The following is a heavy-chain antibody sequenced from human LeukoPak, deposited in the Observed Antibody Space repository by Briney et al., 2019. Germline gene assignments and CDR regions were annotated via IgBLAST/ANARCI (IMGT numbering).Heavy chain of an antibody. Sequence: ASVKVSCKASGYTFTSYDINWVRQATGQGLEWMGWMNPNSGNTGYAQKFQGRVTITRNTSISTAYMELCSLRSEDTAVYYCARAWESIAGYYFDYWGQGTLVTVSS. D-gene: IGHD1-26*01. J-gene: IGHJ4*02. CDR3: ARAWESIAGYYFDY. CDR1: GYTFTSYD. CDR2: MNPNSGNT. V-gene: IGHV1-8*03.